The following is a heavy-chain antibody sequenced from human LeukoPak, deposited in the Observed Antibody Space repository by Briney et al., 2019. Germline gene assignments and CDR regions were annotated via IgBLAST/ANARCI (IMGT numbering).Heavy chain of an antibody. CDR3: ARGRYLDAFDI. CDR2: IIPILGIA. CDR1: GGTFSSYA. Sequence: EASVKVSCKASGGTFSSYAISWVRQAPGQGLEWMGRIIPILGIANYAQKFQGRVTITADKSTSTAYMELSSLRSEDTAVYYCARGRYLDAFDIWGQGTMVTVSS. J-gene: IGHJ3*02. V-gene: IGHV1-69*04. D-gene: IGHD3-9*01.